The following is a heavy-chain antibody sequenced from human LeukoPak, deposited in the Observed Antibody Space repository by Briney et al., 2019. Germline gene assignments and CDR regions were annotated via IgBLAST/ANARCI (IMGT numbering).Heavy chain of an antibody. V-gene: IGHV1-2*02. CDR1: GYTFTGYY. CDR2: INPNSGGT. D-gene: IGHD4-23*01. CDR3: ARGLTVEYYYYYYMDV. J-gene: IGHJ6*03. Sequence: GASVKVSYKASGYTFTGYYMHWVRQAPGQGLEWMGWINPNSGGTNYAQKFQGRVTMTRDTSISTAYMELSRLRSDDTAVYYCARGLTVEYYYYYYMDVWGKGTTVTISS.